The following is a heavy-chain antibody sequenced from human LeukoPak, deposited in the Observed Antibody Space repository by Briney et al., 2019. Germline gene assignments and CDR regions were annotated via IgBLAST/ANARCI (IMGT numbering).Heavy chain of an antibody. J-gene: IGHJ6*03. D-gene: IGHD2-8*01. Sequence: SETLSLTCTVSGDSMSDSYWSWIRQPAGKGLEWIGRIYASGSTNYNPSLKSRVTLSVDTSSNQFSLALSSVTAADTAVYHCARDIRSHNGPGGYYYYYMDVWGKGTTVTVSS. CDR3: ARDIRSHNGPGGYYYYYMDV. CDR1: GDSMSDSY. V-gene: IGHV4-4*07. CDR2: IYASGST.